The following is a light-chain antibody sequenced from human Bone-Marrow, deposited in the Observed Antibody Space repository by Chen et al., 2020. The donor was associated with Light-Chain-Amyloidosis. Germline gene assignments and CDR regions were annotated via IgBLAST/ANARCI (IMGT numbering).Light chain of an antibody. Sequence: SNELTKPTSGSVSPGQTARSTRSGDDLPTQYAYWYQQKPGQAPVLVLHRDTERPSGISERFSGSSSGTTATLTISGVQAEDEADYHCQSADSSGTYEVIFGGGTKLTVL. CDR1: DLPTQY. CDR3: QSADSSGTYEVI. CDR2: RDT. V-gene: IGLV3-25*03. J-gene: IGLJ2*01.